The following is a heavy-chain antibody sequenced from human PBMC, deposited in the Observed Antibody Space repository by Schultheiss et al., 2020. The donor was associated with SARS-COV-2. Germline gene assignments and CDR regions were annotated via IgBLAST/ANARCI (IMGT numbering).Heavy chain of an antibody. CDR3: ARSPYSSSWLDV. Sequence: SETLSLTCTVSGGSISSSSYYWGWIRQPPGKGLEWIGSIYYSGSTYYNPSLKSRVTISLDKSKNQFSLKLSSVTAADTAVYYCARSPYSSSWLDVWGQGTTVTVSS. CDR1: GGSISSSSYY. D-gene: IGHD6-13*01. CDR2: IYYSGST. J-gene: IGHJ6*02. V-gene: IGHV4-39*07.